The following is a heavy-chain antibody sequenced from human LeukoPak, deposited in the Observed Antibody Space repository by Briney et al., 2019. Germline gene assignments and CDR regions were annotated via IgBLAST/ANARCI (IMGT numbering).Heavy chain of an antibody. J-gene: IGHJ3*02. Sequence: TGGSLRLSCAASGFTFSSYGMHWVRQAPGKGLEWVAVISYDGSNKYYADSVKGRFTISRDNSKSTLYLQMNSLRAEDTAVYYCVVDAFDIWGQGTMVTVSS. CDR3: VVDAFDI. CDR1: GFTFSSYG. D-gene: IGHD6-6*01. V-gene: IGHV3-30*03. CDR2: ISYDGSNK.